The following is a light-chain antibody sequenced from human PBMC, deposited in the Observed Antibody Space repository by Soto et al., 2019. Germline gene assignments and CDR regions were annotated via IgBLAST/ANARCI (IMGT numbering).Light chain of an antibody. J-gene: IGLJ1*01. CDR3: QSYDSSLSGYV. CDR1: SSNIGAGYD. Sequence: QSVLTQPPSVSGAPGQWVTISCTGSSSNIGAGYDVHWYQQLPGTAPKVLIYGNNNRPSGVPDRFSGSKSGTSASLAITGLQAEDEADYYCQSYDSSLSGYVFGTGTKLTVL. CDR2: GNN. V-gene: IGLV1-40*01.